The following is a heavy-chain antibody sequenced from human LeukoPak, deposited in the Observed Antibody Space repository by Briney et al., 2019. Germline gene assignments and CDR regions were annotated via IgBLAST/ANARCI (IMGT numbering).Heavy chain of an antibody. Sequence: PGGSLRLSCVASGFSFADSALSWVRQAPGKGLEWVSAISGSGGSTYYADSVKGRFTISRDNSKNTLYLQMNSLRAEDTAVYYCAKSPDYGDYERYYYYMDVWGKGTTVTISS. V-gene: IGHV3-23*01. CDR2: ISGSGGST. J-gene: IGHJ6*03. CDR3: AKSPDYGDYERYYYYMDV. CDR1: GFSFADSA. D-gene: IGHD4-17*01.